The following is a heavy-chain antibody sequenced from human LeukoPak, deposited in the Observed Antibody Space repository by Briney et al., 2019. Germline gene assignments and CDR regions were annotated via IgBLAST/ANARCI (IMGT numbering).Heavy chain of an antibody. CDR1: GFTFSSYW. CDR2: IKQDGTEK. J-gene: IGHJ4*02. CDR3: ARDVSYAFDY. Sequence: GGSLRLSCAASGFTFSSYWMSWVRQAPGEGLEWVANIKQDGTEKYYMDSVKGRFSISRDNAKNSLYLQMNSLRDEDTAVYYCARDVSYAFDYWGQGTLVTVSS. D-gene: IGHD2-2*01. V-gene: IGHV3-7*04.